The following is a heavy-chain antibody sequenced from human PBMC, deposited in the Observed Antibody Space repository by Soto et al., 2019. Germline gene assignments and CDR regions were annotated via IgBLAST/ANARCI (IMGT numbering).Heavy chain of an antibody. V-gene: IGHV3-23*01. J-gene: IGHJ3*02. CDR3: VRPITHPRGTFDI. D-gene: IGHD2-15*01. CDR1: GFTFKNYA. CDR2: ISGSGGTT. Sequence: EVKMLESGGGLVQPGGSLTLSCPVSGFTFKNYAMSWVRQAPGKGLEWVSGISGSGGTTYYADSVKGRFTISRDNSKNTMYLPVNSLRAEDTALYYCVRPITHPRGTFDIWGQGTMVTVSA.